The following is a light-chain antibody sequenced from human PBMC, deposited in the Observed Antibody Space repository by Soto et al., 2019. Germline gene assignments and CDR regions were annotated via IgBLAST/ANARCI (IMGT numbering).Light chain of an antibody. J-gene: IGKJ4*01. CDR1: RTLLSPADNQNY. V-gene: IGKV4-1*01. CDR2: WAS. Sequence: FVLTQSPDSLAVSLGERATFNCRSSRTLLSPADNQNYLAWSRQRPGQPPELLIYWASTRESGVPDRFTGSGSGTDFTLTISSLQAEDVAVYYCHQNYATPLTFGGGTKLEIK. CDR3: HQNYATPLT.